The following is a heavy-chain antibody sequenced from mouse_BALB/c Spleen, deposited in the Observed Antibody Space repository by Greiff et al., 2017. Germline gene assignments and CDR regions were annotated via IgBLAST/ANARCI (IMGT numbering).Heavy chain of an antibody. Sequence: DVKLVESGGGLVQPGGFLKLSCAASGFTFSSYGMSWVRQTPDKRLELVATINSNGGSTYYPDSVKGRFTISRDNAKNTLYLQMSSLKSEDTAMYYCARDGSYYFDYWGQGTTLTVSS. V-gene: IGHV5-6-3*01. CDR3: ARDGSYYFDY. CDR2: INSNGGST. J-gene: IGHJ2*01. D-gene: IGHD4-1*01. CDR1: GFTFSSYG.